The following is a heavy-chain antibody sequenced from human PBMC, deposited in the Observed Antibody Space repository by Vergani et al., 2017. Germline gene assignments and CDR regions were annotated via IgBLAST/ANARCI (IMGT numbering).Heavy chain of an antibody. Sequence: QVQLQESGPGLVKPSETLSLTCTVSGGSISSYYWSWIRQPPGKGLEWIGYIYYSGSTNYNPSLKSRVTISVDTSKKQFSLKLSSVTAADTAVYYCARGSGYCSGGSCCLGYYYYMDVWGKGTTVTVSS. D-gene: IGHD2-15*01. CDR1: GGSISSYY. CDR2: IYYSGST. CDR3: ARGSGYCSGGSCCLGYYYYMDV. V-gene: IGHV4-59*01. J-gene: IGHJ6*03.